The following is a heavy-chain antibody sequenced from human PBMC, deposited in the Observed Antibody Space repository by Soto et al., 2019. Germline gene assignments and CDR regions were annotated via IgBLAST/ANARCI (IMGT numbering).Heavy chain of an antibody. J-gene: IGHJ5*02. Sequence: SETLSLTCAVYGGSFSGYYWSWIRQPPGKGLEWIGEINHSGSTNYNPSLKSRVTISVDTSKNQFSLKLSSVTAADTAVYYCARGHVTMVRGVIGTNNWFDPWGQGTLVTVSS. V-gene: IGHV4-34*01. CDR3: ARGHVTMVRGVIGTNNWFDP. CDR1: GGSFSGYY. CDR2: INHSGST. D-gene: IGHD3-10*01.